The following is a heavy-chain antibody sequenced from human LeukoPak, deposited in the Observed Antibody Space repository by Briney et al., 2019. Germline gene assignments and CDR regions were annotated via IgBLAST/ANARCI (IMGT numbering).Heavy chain of an antibody. CDR2: ISRDSNDI. V-gene: IGHV3-21*01. Sequence: GGSLRLSCAASGFTFSSYEMNWVRQAPGKGLEWVSFISRDSNDIYHADSVRGRFTISRDNAKNSLYLQMSSLRADDTAVYYCARDLPAAVDWGQGTQVTVSS. CDR1: GFTFSSYE. J-gene: IGHJ4*02. D-gene: IGHD2-2*01. CDR3: ARDLPAAVD.